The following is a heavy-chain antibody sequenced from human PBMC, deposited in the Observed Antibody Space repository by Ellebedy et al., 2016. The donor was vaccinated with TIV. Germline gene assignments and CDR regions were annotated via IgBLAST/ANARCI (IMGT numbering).Heavy chain of an antibody. CDR2: ISSSSSTI. CDR1: GFTFSSYS. J-gene: IGHJ6*02. Sequence: GESLKISXAASGFTFSSYSMNWVRQAPGKGLEWVSYISSSSSTIYYADSVKGRFTISRDNAKNSLYLQMNSLRAEDTAVYYCARFGYYYYYGMDVWGQGTTVTVSS. CDR3: ARFGYYYYYGMDV. V-gene: IGHV3-48*04. D-gene: IGHD3-10*01.